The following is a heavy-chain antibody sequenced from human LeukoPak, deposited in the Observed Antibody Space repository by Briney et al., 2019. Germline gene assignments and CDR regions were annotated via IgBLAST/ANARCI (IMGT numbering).Heavy chain of an antibody. Sequence: ASVKVSCKASGYTFTSYYMRWVRQAPGQGLEWMGIINPSGGSTSYAQKFQGRVTMTRDTSTSTVYMELSSLRSEDTAVYYCARDPDWYYYYYGMDVWGQGTTVTVSS. CDR3: ARDPDWYYYYYGMDV. V-gene: IGHV1-46*01. J-gene: IGHJ6*02. CDR1: GYTFTSYY. CDR2: INPSGGST. D-gene: IGHD3-9*01.